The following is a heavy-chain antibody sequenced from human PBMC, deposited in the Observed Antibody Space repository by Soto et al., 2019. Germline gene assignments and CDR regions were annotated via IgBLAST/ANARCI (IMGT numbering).Heavy chain of an antibody. Sequence: SETLSLTCTVSGGSISSYDWSWIRQPPGKGLEWIGYIYYSGSTNYNPSLKSRVTISVDTSKNQFSLKLSSVTAADTAVYYCARVSRSWTDAFDIWGQGTMVTVSS. D-gene: IGHD6-13*01. V-gene: IGHV4-59*01. CDR2: IYYSGST. CDR1: GGSISSYD. CDR3: ARVSRSWTDAFDI. J-gene: IGHJ3*02.